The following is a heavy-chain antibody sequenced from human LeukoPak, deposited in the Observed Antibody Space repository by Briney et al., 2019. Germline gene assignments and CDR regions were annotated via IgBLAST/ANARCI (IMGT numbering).Heavy chain of an antibody. J-gene: IGHJ3*01. V-gene: IGHV3-48*03. CDR1: GFTFSSYE. CDR2: ISSSSNTI. D-gene: IGHD3-22*01. Sequence: GGALRLSCAASGFTFSSYEMNWVRQAPGKGLEWVSYISSSSNTIYYEDSVKGRFTISRDNAKNSLYLQMNSLRAEDTAVYYCARDGYYYDSLRWGQGTMVTVSS. CDR3: ARDGYYYDSLR.